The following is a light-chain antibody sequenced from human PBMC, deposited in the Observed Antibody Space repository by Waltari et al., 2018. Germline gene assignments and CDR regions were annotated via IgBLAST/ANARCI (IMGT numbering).Light chain of an antibody. CDR3: QQSYT. J-gene: IGKJ4*01. V-gene: IGKV1-39*01. CDR1: QSSSEY. Sequence: DIQMTQSPSSLSASVGEKVTITCRASQSSSEYLNWYQQKPEKAPKLLIYGASSFQSGVPSRFSCSGSGTDFTLSITSLQPEDSATYYCQQSYTFGGGTKVEIK. CDR2: GAS.